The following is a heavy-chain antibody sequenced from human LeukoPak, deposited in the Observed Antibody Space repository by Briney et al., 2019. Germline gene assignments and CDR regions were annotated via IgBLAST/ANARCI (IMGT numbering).Heavy chain of an antibody. CDR1: GYTFTGYY. V-gene: IGHV1-2*02. J-gene: IGHJ4*02. D-gene: IGHD3-10*01. CDR3: ARASMVRGVRFRYYFDY. CDR2: INPNSGGT. Sequence: ASVKVSCKASGYTFTGYYMHWVRQAPGQGPEWMGWINPNSGGTNYAQKFQGRVTMTRDTSISTAYMELSRLRSDDTAVYYCARASMVRGVRFRYYFDYWGQGTLVTVSS.